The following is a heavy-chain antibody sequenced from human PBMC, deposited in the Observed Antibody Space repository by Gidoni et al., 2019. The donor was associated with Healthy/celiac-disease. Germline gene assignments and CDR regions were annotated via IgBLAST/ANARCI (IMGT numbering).Heavy chain of an antibody. V-gene: IGHV3-30-3*01. CDR1: GFTFSSYA. CDR2: ISYDGSNK. CDR3: ARDAYGDYWGWFDP. J-gene: IGHJ5*02. Sequence: QVQLVESGGGVVQPGRSLRLSCAASGFTFSSYAMHWVRQAPGKGLEWLAVISYDGSNKYYADSVKGRFTISRDNSKNTLYLQMNSLRAEDTAVYYCARDAYGDYWGWFDPWGQGTLVTVSS. D-gene: IGHD4-17*01.